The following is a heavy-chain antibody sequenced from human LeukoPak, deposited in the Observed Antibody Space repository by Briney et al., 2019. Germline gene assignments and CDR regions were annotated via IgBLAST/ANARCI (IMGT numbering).Heavy chain of an antibody. CDR3: GYSSGWYVGYYFDY. J-gene: IGHJ4*02. CDR1: GGSINNSPYY. CDR2: IYYSGST. V-gene: IGHV4-39*01. Sequence: SETLSLTCTVSGGSINNSPYYWGWIRQPPGKGLEWIGSIYYSGSTYYNPSLKSRVTISVDTSKNQFSLKLSSVTAADTAVYYCGYSSGWYVGYYFDYWGQGTLVTVSS. D-gene: IGHD6-19*01.